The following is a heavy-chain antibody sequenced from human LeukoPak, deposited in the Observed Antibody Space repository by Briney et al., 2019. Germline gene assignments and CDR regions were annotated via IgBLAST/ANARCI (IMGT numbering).Heavy chain of an antibody. J-gene: IGHJ6*02. Sequence: SETLSLTCTVSGGSISPYYWSWIRQPPGKGLDYIGYIYYSGTTGYNPSLKSRVTISVDTSKNQFSLKVTSVSAADTAVYYCARIMQTPWGMDVWGQGTTVTVSS. CDR3: ARIMQTPWGMDV. V-gene: IGHV4-59*01. D-gene: IGHD4-23*01. CDR2: IYYSGTT. CDR1: GGSISPYY.